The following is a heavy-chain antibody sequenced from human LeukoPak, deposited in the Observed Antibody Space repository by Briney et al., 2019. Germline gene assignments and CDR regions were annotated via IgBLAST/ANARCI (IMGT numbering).Heavy chain of an antibody. CDR1: GGSFSGYY. CDR2: INHSGST. J-gene: IGHJ6*02. V-gene: IGHV4-34*01. CDR3: ARWNYYYYGMDV. Sequence: SETLSLTCAVYGGSFSGYYWSWIRQPPGKGLEWIGEINHSGSTSYNPSLKSRVTISVDTSKNQFSLKLSSVTAADTAVYYCARWNYYYYGMDVWGQGTTVTVSS.